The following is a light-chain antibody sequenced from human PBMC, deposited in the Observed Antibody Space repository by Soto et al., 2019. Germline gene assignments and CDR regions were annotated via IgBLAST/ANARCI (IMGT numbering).Light chain of an antibody. Sequence: DIQMTQSPSSVSASVGDRVTITCRASQVMSSWLAWYQQKPGKAPKLLIFAASTLQSGVPSRFSGSGSRTEFTLTISSLQPEDVATYYCQRADSLPITFGQGTRLEI. CDR3: QRADSLPIT. J-gene: IGKJ5*01. CDR2: AAS. CDR1: QVMSSW. V-gene: IGKV1D-12*01.